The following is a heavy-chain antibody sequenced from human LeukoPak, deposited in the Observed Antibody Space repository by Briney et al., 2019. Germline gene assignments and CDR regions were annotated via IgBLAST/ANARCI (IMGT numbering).Heavy chain of an antibody. Sequence: SETLSLTCTVSGGSISSSSYYWGWIRQPPGKGLEWIGRIYTTGSTDYNPSLMSRVTMSVDTSKNQFSLKLRSVTAADTAVYYCARAERTVNEFDSWGQGTIVTVSS. J-gene: IGHJ3*01. V-gene: IGHV4-39*07. CDR1: GGSISSSSYY. CDR2: IYTTGST. CDR3: ARAERTVNEFDS. D-gene: IGHD3-22*01.